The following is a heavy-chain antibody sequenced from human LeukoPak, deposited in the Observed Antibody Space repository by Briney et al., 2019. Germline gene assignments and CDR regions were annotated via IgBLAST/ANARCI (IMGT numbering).Heavy chain of an antibody. V-gene: IGHV3-21*01. CDR1: GFTFSSCS. J-gene: IGHJ2*01. CDR2: ISSSSSYI. CDR3: ARDLGYCGGDCYSGSDWYFDL. D-gene: IGHD2-21*02. Sequence: GGSLRLSCAASGFTFSSCSMNWVRQAPGKGLEWVSSISSSSSYIYYADSVKGRFTTSRDNAKNSLYLQMNSLRAEDTAVYYCARDLGYCGGDCYSGSDWYFDLWGRGTLVTVSS.